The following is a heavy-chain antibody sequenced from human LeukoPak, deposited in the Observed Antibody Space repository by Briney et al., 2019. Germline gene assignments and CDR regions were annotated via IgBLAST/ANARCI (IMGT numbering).Heavy chain of an antibody. J-gene: IGHJ3*02. V-gene: IGHV4-38-2*02. D-gene: IGHD6-19*01. Sequence: SETLSLTCAVSGYSISTNYYWGWIRQPPGKGLEWIGNIYHSGSTYYNPSLKSRVTLSVDTSKNQFSLKLSSVTAADTAVYYCAREQSSGWYLGAFDIWGHGTMVTVPS. CDR3: AREQSSGWYLGAFDI. CDR2: IYHSGST. CDR1: GYSISTNYY.